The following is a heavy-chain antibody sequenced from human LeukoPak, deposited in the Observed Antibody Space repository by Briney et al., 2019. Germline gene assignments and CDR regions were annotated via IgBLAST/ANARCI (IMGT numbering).Heavy chain of an antibody. D-gene: IGHD5-12*01. Sequence: PSETLSLMCTVSGGSISSRRYYWGWIRQPPGKGLEWIGRLYYSGTTYDNPSLKSRVTMSIDTSKNQFSLQLSSVTAADTAVYYCARGYSGYRNYYYYYYMDVWGQGTLVTVSS. CDR3: ARGYSGYRNYYYYYYMDV. V-gene: IGHV4-39*01. CDR2: LYYSGTT. CDR1: GGSISSRRYY. J-gene: IGHJ6*03.